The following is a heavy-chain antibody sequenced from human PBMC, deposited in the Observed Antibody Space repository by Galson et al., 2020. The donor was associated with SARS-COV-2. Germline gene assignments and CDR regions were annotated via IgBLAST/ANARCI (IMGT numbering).Heavy chain of an antibody. CDR2: IRGSATGT. CDR3: ARDRGGTDDFWRGYFTYYGMDV. J-gene: IGHJ6*02. CDR1: GFTFNSYT. Sequence: GGSLRLSCAASGFTFNSYTMNWVRQAPGKGLEWVSAIRGSATGTYYATSVRGRFTISRDNLKNTVYLQMNGLRAEDTAVYYCARDRGGTDDFWRGYFTYYGMDVWGQGTTVTVSS. D-gene: IGHD3-3*01. V-gene: IGHV3-23*01.